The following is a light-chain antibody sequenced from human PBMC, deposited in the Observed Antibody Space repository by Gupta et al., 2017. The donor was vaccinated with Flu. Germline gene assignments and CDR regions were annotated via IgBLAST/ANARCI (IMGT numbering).Light chain of an antibody. CDR3: ATWDSSVSAGV. J-gene: IGLJ2*01. V-gene: IGLV1-51*02. CDR2: KSD. Sequence: QSALTPPPSTSASTGQKVTISCSGGSSNIENHYVSWYQQLPGTAPKLLIYKSDQRPSGIPDRFSGSKSGTSATLDITGLQTGDEADYYCATWDSSVSAGVFGGGTKLTVL. CDR1: SSNIENHY.